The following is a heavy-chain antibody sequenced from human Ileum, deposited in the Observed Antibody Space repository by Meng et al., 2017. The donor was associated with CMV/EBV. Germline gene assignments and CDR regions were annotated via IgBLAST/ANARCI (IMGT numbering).Heavy chain of an antibody. D-gene: IGHD2-8*02. V-gene: IGHV3-7*01. CDR3: ATITGAR. CDR2: TNEDGSDK. Sequence: GESLKISCAASGSSFSNSWMIWVRRAPGKGLEWVAKTNEDGSDKYYVDSVKGRFTIFRDNAKNSVYLQMNSLRAEDTAVYYCATITGARWGQGTLVTVSS. J-gene: IGHJ4*02. CDR1: GSSFSNSW.